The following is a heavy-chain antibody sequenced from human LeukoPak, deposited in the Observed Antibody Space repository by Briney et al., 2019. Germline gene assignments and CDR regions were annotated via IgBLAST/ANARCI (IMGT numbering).Heavy chain of an antibody. CDR1: GFTFSSYR. V-gene: IGHV3-48*01. CDR3: AREGRYGSFDY. D-gene: IGHD3-10*01. Sequence: PGGSLRLSCAASGFTFSSYRMNWVRQAPGKGLEWVSYISSSSSTIYYADSVKGRFTISRDNSKNTLYLQMNSLRAEDTAVYYCAREGRYGSFDYWGQGTLVTVSS. CDR2: ISSSSSTI. J-gene: IGHJ4*02.